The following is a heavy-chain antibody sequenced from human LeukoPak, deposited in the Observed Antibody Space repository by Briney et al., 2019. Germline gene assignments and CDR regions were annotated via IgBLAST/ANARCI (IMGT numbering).Heavy chain of an antibody. D-gene: IGHD6-13*01. CDR1: GGSISSSSYY. Sequence: SETLSLTCTVSGGSISSSSYYWGWIRQPPGKGLEWIGSIYYSGSTYYNPSLKSRVTISVDTSKNQFSLKLSSVTAADTAVYYCARHESSSWYRVDWFDPWGQGTLVTVSS. J-gene: IGHJ5*02. CDR3: ARHESSSWYRVDWFDP. V-gene: IGHV4-39*01. CDR2: IYYSGST.